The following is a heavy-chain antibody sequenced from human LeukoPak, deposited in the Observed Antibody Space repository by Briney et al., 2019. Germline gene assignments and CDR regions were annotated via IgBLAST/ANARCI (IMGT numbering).Heavy chain of an antibody. D-gene: IGHD2-15*01. Sequence: GGSLRLSCAASGFTFSNYSMNWVRQAPGKGLEWVSYITSSSTVYYAGSVKGRFPISRDNAKNSLFLQMNSLRAEDTAVYYCARDYCSGPKCYFIDYWGQGALVTVSS. CDR2: ITSSSTV. CDR3: ARDYCSGPKCYFIDY. CDR1: GFTFSNYS. V-gene: IGHV3-48*04. J-gene: IGHJ4*02.